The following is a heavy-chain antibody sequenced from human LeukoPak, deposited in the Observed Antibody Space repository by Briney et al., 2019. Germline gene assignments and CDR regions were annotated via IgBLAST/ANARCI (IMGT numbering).Heavy chain of an antibody. CDR3: VRDAGGY. Sequence: PGRSLRLSCAASGFTFSTYAMHRVRQAPGKGLEWVAVISSDGNKKFYTDSVKGRFTISRDNSRNTLYLQINGLRAEDTAVYYCVRDAGGYWGQGTPVTVSS. CDR2: ISSDGNKK. J-gene: IGHJ4*02. CDR1: GFTFSTYA. V-gene: IGHV3-30*10.